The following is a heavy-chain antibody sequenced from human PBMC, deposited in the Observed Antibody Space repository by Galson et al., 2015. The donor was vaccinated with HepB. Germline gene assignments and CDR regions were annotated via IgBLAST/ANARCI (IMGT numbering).Heavy chain of an antibody. Sequence: SETLSLTCTVSGGSISSYYWSWIRQPPGKGLEWIGYIYNSGSTNYNPSLKSRVTISVDTAKNQFSLKLRSVNAADTAVYYCTRDMRPFTSGWRAFDIWGQGTMVTVSS. CDR1: GGSISSYY. J-gene: IGHJ3*02. D-gene: IGHD6-19*01. V-gene: IGHV4-59*01. CDR2: IYNSGST. CDR3: TRDMRPFTSGWRAFDI.